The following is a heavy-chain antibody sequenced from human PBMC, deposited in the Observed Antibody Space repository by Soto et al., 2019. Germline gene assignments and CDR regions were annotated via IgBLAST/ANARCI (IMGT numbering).Heavy chain of an antibody. D-gene: IGHD2-15*01. CDR1: GGSISNYY. V-gene: IGHV4-59*01. CDR2: IYYSGST. J-gene: IGHJ5*02. CDR3: ARLPWADYGGSLDL. Sequence: SETLSLTCTVSGGSISNYYWSWIRHPPGKKLEWIGYIYYSGSTNYNPSLKSRVTISVDTSKNQFSLKLYSVTTADTAMYYCARLPWADYGGSLDLWGQGTLVTVSS.